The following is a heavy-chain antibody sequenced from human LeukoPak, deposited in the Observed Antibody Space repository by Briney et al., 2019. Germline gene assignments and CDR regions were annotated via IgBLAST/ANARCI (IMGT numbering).Heavy chain of an antibody. CDR2: VYYSGST. CDR1: GGSISTYY. V-gene: IGHV4-59*01. D-gene: IGHD4-11*01. CDR3: ARDYSNYIIDY. J-gene: IGHJ4*02. Sequence: SETLSLTCTVSGGSISTYYWSWIRQPPGKGLEWIGYVYYSGSTNYNPSLKSRVTISVDTSKNQFSLTLSSVTAADTAVYYCARDYSNYIIDYWGQGTLVTVSP.